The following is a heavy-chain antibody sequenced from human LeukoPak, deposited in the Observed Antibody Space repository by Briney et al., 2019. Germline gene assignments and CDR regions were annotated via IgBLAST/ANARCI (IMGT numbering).Heavy chain of an antibody. CDR2: ISASGGRT. CDR1: GFTFSSYA. Sequence: GGSLRLSCAASGFTFSSYAMSWVRQAPGKGLEWVSAISASGGRTYYADSVKGRFTISRDNSKNTLYLQMNSLRAEDTAVYYCARPVVQQLEAYYFDYWGQGTLVTVSS. CDR3: ARPVVQQLEAYYFDY. V-gene: IGHV3-23*01. J-gene: IGHJ4*02. D-gene: IGHD6-6*01.